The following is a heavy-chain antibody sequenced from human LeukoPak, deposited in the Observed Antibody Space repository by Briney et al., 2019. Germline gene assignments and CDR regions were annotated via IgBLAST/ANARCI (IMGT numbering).Heavy chain of an antibody. CDR3: ARDGLAAATLHWCFDL. Sequence: GGSLRLSCAASGFIFKSYWMSWVRQAPGKGLEWVANIKQDGSEENYVDSVRGRFTISRDNARNSLYLQMNSLRAEDTAVYYCARDGLAAATLHWCFDLWGRGTLVTVSS. CDR2: IKQDGSEE. CDR1: GFIFKSYW. V-gene: IGHV3-7*01. D-gene: IGHD2-15*01. J-gene: IGHJ2*01.